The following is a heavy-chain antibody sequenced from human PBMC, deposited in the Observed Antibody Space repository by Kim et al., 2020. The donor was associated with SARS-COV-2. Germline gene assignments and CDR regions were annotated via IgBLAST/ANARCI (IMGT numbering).Heavy chain of an antibody. Sequence: SETLSLTCTVSGGSISSGGYYWRWIRQHPGKGLEWIGYIYYSGSTYYNPFLKSRVTISVDTSKNLFSLKLSSVTAAETAVYYCARLLVSRVWCFDYWGQGTPVPVTS. J-gene: IGHJ4*02. V-gene: IGHV4-31*03. CDR3: ARLLVSRVWCFDY. CDR1: GGSISSGGYY. CDR2: IYYSGST. D-gene: IGHD2-21*01.